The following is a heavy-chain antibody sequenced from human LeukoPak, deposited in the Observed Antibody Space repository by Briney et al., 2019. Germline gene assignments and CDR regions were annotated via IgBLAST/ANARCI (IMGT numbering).Heavy chain of an antibody. Sequence: PSETLSLTCTVSGGSISSYYWSWIRQPPGKGLEWIGYIYYSGSTNYNPSLKSRVTTSVDTSKNQFSLKLSSVTAADTPVYYCARLYYDFYYYYMDVWGKGTTVTVSS. CDR1: GGSISSYY. D-gene: IGHD3-3*01. CDR2: IYYSGST. J-gene: IGHJ6*03. CDR3: ARLYYDFYYYYMDV. V-gene: IGHV4-59*01.